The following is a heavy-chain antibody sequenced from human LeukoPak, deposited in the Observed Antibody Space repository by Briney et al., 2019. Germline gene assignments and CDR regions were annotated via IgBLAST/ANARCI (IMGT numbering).Heavy chain of an antibody. Sequence: ASVKVSFKSSGYTFTIYYMHWVRQPHAQGLELMGIINPSRSSTSYAQKFQGRVTMTSDTSTSTVYMELSSLRSEDTAVYYCAAAYSSSSYFDYWGQGTLVTVSS. V-gene: IGHV1-46*01. D-gene: IGHD6-6*01. CDR1: GYTFTIYY. CDR2: INPSRSST. CDR3: AAAYSSSSYFDY. J-gene: IGHJ4*02.